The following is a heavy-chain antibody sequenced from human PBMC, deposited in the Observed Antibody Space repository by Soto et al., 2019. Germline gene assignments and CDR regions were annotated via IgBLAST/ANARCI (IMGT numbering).Heavy chain of an antibody. CDR1: GGSISSGGYY. D-gene: IGHD3-10*01. CDR3: ARDRSHVGSDYYYGMDV. CDR2: IYYSGST. Sequence: SETLSLTCTVSGGSISSGGYYWSWIRQHPGKGLEWIGYIYYSGSTYYNPSLKSRVTISVDTSKNQFSLKLSSVTAADTAVYYCARDRSHVGSDYYYGMDVWGQGTTVTVSS. V-gene: IGHV4-31*03. J-gene: IGHJ6*02.